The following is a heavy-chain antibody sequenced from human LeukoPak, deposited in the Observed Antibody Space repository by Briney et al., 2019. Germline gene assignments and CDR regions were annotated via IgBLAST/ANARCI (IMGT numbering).Heavy chain of an antibody. D-gene: IGHD6-19*01. V-gene: IGHV4-59*01. Sequence: PSETLSLTCTVSGGSISSYYWSWIRQPPGKGLEWIGYIYYSGSTNYNPSLKSRVTTSVDTSKNQFSLKLSSVTAADTAVYYCARGFYSSGWYYFDYWGQGTLVTVSS. CDR1: GGSISSYY. CDR3: ARGFYSSGWYYFDY. J-gene: IGHJ4*02. CDR2: IYYSGST.